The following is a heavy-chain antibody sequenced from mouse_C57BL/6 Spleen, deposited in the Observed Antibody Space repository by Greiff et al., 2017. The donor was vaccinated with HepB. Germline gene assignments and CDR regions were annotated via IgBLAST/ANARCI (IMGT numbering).Heavy chain of an antibody. V-gene: IGHV1-55*01. CDR2: IYPGSGST. CDR3: ARGGYDYWYFDV. J-gene: IGHJ1*03. D-gene: IGHD2-3*01. CDR1: GPTFTSYW. Sequence: QLQQPGAPPSKPGASWKMSCKASGPTFTSYWITWVKQRPGQGLEWIGDIYPGSGSTNYNEKFKSKATLTVDTSSSTAYMQLSSLTSEDSAVYYCARGGYDYWYFDVWGTGTTVTVSS.